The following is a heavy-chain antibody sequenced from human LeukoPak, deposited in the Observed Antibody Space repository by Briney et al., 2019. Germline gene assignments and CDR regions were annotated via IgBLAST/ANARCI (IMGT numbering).Heavy chain of an antibody. V-gene: IGHV1-2*02. CDR3: ARDLLTWDRFDY. Sequence: GASVKVSCKASGYTFTGYYIHWVRQAPGQGLEWMGWINPNSGDTNYAQKFQGRVTTTRDTSISTAYMELSSLRSDDTAVYYCARDLLTWDRFDYWGQGTLVSVSS. J-gene: IGHJ4*02. D-gene: IGHD1-26*01. CDR2: INPNSGDT. CDR1: GYTFTGYY.